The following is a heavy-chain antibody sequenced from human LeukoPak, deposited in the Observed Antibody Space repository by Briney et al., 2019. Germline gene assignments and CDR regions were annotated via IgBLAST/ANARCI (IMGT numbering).Heavy chain of an antibody. CDR1: GFTISSYA. D-gene: IGHD2-15*01. V-gene: IGHV3-21*01. J-gene: IGHJ4*02. Sequence: MTGGSLRLSCAVSGFTISSYAMSWVRQAPGKGLEWVSSISSSSSYIYYADSVKGRFTISRDNAKNSLYLQMNSLRAEDTAVYYCARAPPFYCSGGSCYTLPIFDYWGQGTLVTVSS. CDR2: ISSSSSYI. CDR3: ARAPPFYCSGGSCYTLPIFDY.